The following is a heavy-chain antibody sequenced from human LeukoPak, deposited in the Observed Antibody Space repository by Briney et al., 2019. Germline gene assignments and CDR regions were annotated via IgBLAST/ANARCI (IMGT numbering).Heavy chain of an antibody. J-gene: IGHJ3*02. CDR1: GFTFSSYG. Sequence: GGSLRLSCAASGFTFSSYGMHWVRQAPGKGLEWVSYISSSSSTIYYADSVKGRFTISRDNAKNSLYLQMNSLRAEDTAVYYCARGPDAFDIWGQGTMVTVSS. CDR2: ISSSSSTI. V-gene: IGHV3-48*01. CDR3: ARGPDAFDI.